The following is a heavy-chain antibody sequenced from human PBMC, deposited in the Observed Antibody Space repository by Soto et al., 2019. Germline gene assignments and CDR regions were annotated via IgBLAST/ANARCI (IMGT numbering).Heavy chain of an antibody. V-gene: IGHV2-5*02. CDR1: GFSLSTSGVG. D-gene: IGHD3-9*01. J-gene: IGHJ4*02. CDR2: IYWDDSK. CDR3: AHKGPEDWPLDY. Sequence: QITLKESGPPLVRPTQTLTLTCAFSGFSLSTSGVGVGWIRQPPGKALEWLAVIYWDDSKHYSPSLRSRLTITTDTSKTQVVLTMTNMDPMDTGTYYCAHKGPEDWPLDYWGQGTLVTVSS.